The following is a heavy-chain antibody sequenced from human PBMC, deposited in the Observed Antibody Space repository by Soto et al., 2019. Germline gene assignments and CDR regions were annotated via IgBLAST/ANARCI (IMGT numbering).Heavy chain of an antibody. J-gene: IGHJ4*02. V-gene: IGHV1-69*01. CDR1: GGTCSSYA. D-gene: IGHD2-2*01. CDR3: AREVTDQLLEVYCDY. Sequence: QVQLVQSGAEVKKPGSSVKVSCKATGGTCSSYAISWVRQAPGQGLEWMGGIIPIFGTANYAQKFQGRVTITADESTSTADMALSSLRSEDTAGYYGAREVTDQLLEVYCDYGVQGTLVTVSS. CDR2: IIPIFGTA.